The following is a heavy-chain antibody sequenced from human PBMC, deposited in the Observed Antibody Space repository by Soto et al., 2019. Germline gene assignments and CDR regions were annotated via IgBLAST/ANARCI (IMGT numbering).Heavy chain of an antibody. CDR1: GGTFSSYA. J-gene: IGHJ4*02. D-gene: IGHD6-19*01. CDR3: ARDLASAVAGNGVEDY. Sequence: QVQLVQSGAEVKKPGSSVKVSCKASGGTFSSYAISWVRQAPGQGLEWMGGIIPIFGTANYGQKFQGRVTITADESTSTAYMELSSLRSEDTAVYYCARDLASAVAGNGVEDYWGQGTLVTVSS. V-gene: IGHV1-69*01. CDR2: IIPIFGTA.